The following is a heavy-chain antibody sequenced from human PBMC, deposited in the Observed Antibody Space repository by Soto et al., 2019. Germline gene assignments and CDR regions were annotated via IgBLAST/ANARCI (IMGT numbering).Heavy chain of an antibody. CDR1: GFTFSSYS. CDR3: ARDLVPGYYDSSGYLPFTCFDY. D-gene: IGHD3-22*01. J-gene: IGHJ4*02. V-gene: IGHV3-21*01. Sequence: KPGGSLRLSCAASGFTFSSYSMNWVRQAPGKGLEWVSSISSSSSYIYYADSVKGRFTISRDNAKNSLYLQMNSLRAEDTAVYYCARDLVPGYYDSSGYLPFTCFDYWGQGTLVTVSS. CDR2: ISSSSSYI.